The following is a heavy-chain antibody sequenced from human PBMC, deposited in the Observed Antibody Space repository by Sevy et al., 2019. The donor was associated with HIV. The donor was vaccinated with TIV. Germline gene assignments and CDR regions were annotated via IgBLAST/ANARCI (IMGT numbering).Heavy chain of an antibody. D-gene: IGHD2-8*01. V-gene: IGHV3-7*01. Sequence: GGSLRLSCVASGFSFSSYWMNWVRQAPGKGLEWVANIKQDGSEKYFVDSVKGRFTISRDNAKNVLDLQMNSLRAEDTAVYYCARDRGLMVHYFYGMDVWGQGTTVTVSS. CDR2: IKQDGSEK. J-gene: IGHJ6*02. CDR3: ARDRGLMVHYFYGMDV. CDR1: GFSFSSYW.